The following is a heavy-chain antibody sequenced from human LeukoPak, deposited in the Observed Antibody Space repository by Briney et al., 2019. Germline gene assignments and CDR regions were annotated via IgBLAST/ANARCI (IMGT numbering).Heavy chain of an antibody. CDR1: GFTLRGYG. CDR3: AKDTPTTGYHLDS. J-gene: IGHJ4*02. V-gene: IGHV3-30*02. CDR2: IRYDGSNK. Sequence: GGSLRLSCAASGFTLRGYGMHWVRQAPGKGLEWVAFIRYDGSNKSYADSVKGRFTISRDNSENTLYLQINSLRVEDTAVYYCAKDTPTTGYHLDSWGQGTLVTVSS. D-gene: IGHD1-1*01.